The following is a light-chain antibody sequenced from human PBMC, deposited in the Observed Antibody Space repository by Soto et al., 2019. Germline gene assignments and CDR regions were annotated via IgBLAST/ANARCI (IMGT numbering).Light chain of an antibody. CDR1: QTVRSNY. CDR2: GAF. V-gene: IGKV3-20*01. J-gene: IGKJ2*01. Sequence: EIVLTQSPGTLSLSPGERATLSCRASQTVRSNYLSWYQQKPGQAPRLLIYGAFSRATGIPDRFSGGGSGTDFTLTISRLEPEDFAVYYCQQYDTSPMYTFGQGTNLEIK. CDR3: QQYDTSPMYT.